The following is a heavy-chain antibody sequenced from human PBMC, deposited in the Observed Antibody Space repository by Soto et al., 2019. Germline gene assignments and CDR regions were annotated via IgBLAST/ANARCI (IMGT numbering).Heavy chain of an antibody. CDR2: ISAHNGNT. D-gene: IGHD1-1*01. V-gene: IGHV1-18*01. CDR3: ARGRYGDY. CDR1: GYTFTSYG. J-gene: IGHJ4*02. Sequence: QVHLVQSGAEVKKPGASVKVSCKASGYTFTSYGITWVRQAPGQGLEWMGWISAHNGNTDYAQKLQGRVIVTRDTSTSTAYLELRSLRSDDTAVYYCARGRYGDYWGQGALVTVSS.